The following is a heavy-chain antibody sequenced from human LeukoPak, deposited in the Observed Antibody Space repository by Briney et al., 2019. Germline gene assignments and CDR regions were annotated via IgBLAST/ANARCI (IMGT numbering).Heavy chain of an antibody. CDR1: GYTFANYG. Sequence: ASVKVSCKASGYTFANYGITWVRQAPGPRLEWMGWISAYNSNTNYAQKLQGRVTMTTDTSTSTAYVELRSLRSDDTALYYCARDYDGSGSHFDYWGQGTLVTVSS. J-gene: IGHJ4*02. CDR2: ISAYNSNT. V-gene: IGHV1-18*01. CDR3: ARDYDGSGSHFDY. D-gene: IGHD3-10*01.